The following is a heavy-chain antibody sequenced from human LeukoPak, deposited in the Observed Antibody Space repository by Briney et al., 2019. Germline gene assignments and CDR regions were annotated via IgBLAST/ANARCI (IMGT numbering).Heavy chain of an antibody. D-gene: IGHD1-26*01. V-gene: IGHV3-21*01. CDR2: ISDSSTYI. CDR1: GFTFSSYG. Sequence: GGSLRLSCAASGFTFSSYGMSWVRQAPGKGLEWVSSISDSSTYIYYADSLKGRFTISRDNAKNSLYLQMNSLRVDDTAVYYCARDPTSSWETAFDIWGQGTMVTVSS. J-gene: IGHJ3*02. CDR3: ARDPTSSWETAFDI.